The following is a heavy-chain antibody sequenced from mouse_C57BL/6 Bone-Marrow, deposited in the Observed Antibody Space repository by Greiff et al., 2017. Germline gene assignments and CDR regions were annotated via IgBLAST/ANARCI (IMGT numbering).Heavy chain of an antibody. J-gene: IGHJ2*01. D-gene: IGHD1-1*01. CDR2: ISDGGSYT. Sequence: EVKVVESGGGLVKPGGSLKLSCAASGFTFSNYAMSWVRQTPEKRLEWVATISDGGSYTYYPDNVKGRFTISRDNAKNNLYLQMSHLKSEDTAMYYCARGLLLRRDFDYWGQGTTLTVSS. CDR1: GFTFSNYA. CDR3: ARGLLLRRDFDY. V-gene: IGHV5-4*03.